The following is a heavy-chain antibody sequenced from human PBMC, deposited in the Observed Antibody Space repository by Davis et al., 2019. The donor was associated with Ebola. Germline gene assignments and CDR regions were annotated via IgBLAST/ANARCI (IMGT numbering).Heavy chain of an antibody. CDR2: INPSGGST. Sequence: ASVKVSCKASGYTFTSYGISWVRQAPGQGLEWMGIINPSGGSTSYAQKFQGRVTMTRDTSTSTVYMELSSLRSEDTAVYYCARDPRDLPGCDYWGQGTLVTVSS. CDR1: GYTFTSYG. D-gene: IGHD1-1*01. V-gene: IGHV1-46*01. CDR3: ARDPRDLPGCDY. J-gene: IGHJ4*02.